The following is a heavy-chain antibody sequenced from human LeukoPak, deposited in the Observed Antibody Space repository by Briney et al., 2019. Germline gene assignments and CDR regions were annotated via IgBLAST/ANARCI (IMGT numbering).Heavy chain of an antibody. CDR2: ISGNGRST. D-gene: IGHD1-14*01. Sequence: GGSLRLSCAASGFTFSSYVMSWVRQAPGKGLEWVSSISGNGRSTYYADSVKGRFTISRDNSKNTVNLQMNSLRAEDTAIYYCAREPWEPIDPGAFDIWGQGTMVTVSS. V-gene: IGHV3-23*01. CDR1: GFTFSSYV. J-gene: IGHJ3*02. CDR3: AREPWEPIDPGAFDI.